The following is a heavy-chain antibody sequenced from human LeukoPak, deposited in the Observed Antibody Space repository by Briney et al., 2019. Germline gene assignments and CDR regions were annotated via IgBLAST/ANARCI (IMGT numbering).Heavy chain of an antibody. CDR1: GFTFGSYG. CDR3: AKADSSGWYSTADY. Sequence: GGSLRLSCAASGFTFGSYGMHWVRQAPGKGLEWVAFIRYDGSNKYYADSVKGRFTISRDNSKNTLYLQMNSLRAEDTAVYYCAKADSSGWYSTADYWGQGTLVTVSS. D-gene: IGHD6-19*01. CDR2: IRYDGSNK. V-gene: IGHV3-30*02. J-gene: IGHJ4*02.